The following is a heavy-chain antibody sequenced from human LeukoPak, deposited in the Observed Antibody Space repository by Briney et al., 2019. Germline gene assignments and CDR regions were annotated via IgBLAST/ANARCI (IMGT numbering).Heavy chain of an antibody. D-gene: IGHD1-26*01. CDR2: IYNGVNT. J-gene: IGHJ5*02. CDR3: ARSRAFNSGAFDP. CDR1: GASVSSASY. Sequence: PSETLSLTCTVSGASVSSASYWTWIRQPPGKGVGWIAHIYNGVNTNYNPSLKRRVTISVDTSKNQFSLRLNSVTAADTAVYYCARSRAFNSGAFDPWGQGSLVTVSS. V-gene: IGHV4-61*01.